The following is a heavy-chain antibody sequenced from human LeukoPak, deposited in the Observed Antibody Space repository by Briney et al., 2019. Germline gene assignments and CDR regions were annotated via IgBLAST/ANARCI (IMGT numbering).Heavy chain of an antibody. Sequence: GGSLRLSCAASGFSLSIYAMHWVRQAPGKGLEWVAHIWYDGSHQDYADSVKGRFTISRDNSKNTLFLQMNSLRAEDTAVYYCARKGASGWYCFDYWGQGTLVTVSS. CDR2: IWYDGSHQ. J-gene: IGHJ4*02. D-gene: IGHD6-19*01. V-gene: IGHV3-33*01. CDR3: ARKGASGWYCFDY. CDR1: GFSLSIYA.